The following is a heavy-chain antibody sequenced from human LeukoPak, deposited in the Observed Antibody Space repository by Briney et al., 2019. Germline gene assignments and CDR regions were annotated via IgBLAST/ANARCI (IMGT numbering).Heavy chain of an antibody. J-gene: IGHJ4*02. CDR1: GYSISSGYY. V-gene: IGHV4-38-2*01. D-gene: IGHD6-19*01. CDR3: ARHASVDGNWPRPLDY. CDR2: IYYSGST. Sequence: SETLSLTCAVSGYSISSGYYWGWIRPPPGKGLEWIGNIYYSGSTYYNPSLKTRVTISVDTSKNQFSLKLTSVTAADTAVYYCARHASVDGNWPRPLDYWGQGSLVTVSS.